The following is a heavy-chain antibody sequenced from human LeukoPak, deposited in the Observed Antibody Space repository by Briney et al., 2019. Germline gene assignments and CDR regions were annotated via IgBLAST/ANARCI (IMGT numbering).Heavy chain of an antibody. Sequence: PSETLSLTCTVSDGSITNYDWSWVRQPPGKGLEFIGHVHYSGTTNYNPSLRSRVTISIDTSKKHFFLKLKSVTAADTAVYYCATGYGDFRVEGRYFYPWGQGTLVTVSS. CDR3: ATGYGDFRVEGRYFYP. V-gene: IGHV4-59*01. CDR2: VHYSGTT. D-gene: IGHD4-17*01. J-gene: IGHJ5*02. CDR1: DGSITNYD.